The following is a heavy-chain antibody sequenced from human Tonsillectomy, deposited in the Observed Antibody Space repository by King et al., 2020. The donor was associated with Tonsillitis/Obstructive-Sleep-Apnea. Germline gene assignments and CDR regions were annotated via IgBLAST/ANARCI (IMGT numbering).Heavy chain of an antibody. CDR3: AREGYGYYDFRY. D-gene: IGHD3-3*01. Sequence: VQLVESGGGLVQPGGSLRLSGAASGFTFNTYWMHWGRQAPGKGLVLCSRINGEGSSTSYADSVKGRFPISRDKAKNTLYLQMNRRRAEDTAVYYCAREGYGYYDFRYWGQGTLVTVSS. V-gene: IGHV3-74*01. J-gene: IGHJ4*02. CDR2: INGEGSST. CDR1: GFTFNTYW.